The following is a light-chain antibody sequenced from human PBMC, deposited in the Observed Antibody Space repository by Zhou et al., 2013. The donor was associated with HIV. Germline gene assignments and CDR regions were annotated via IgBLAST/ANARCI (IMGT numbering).Light chain of an antibody. CDR2: EVS. Sequence: QSALTQPPSASGSPGQSVTISCTGTSSDVGGYNYVSWYQQHPGKAPKLMIYEVSKRPSGVPDRFSGSKSGNTASLTVSGLQAEDEADYYCSSHITSTTYVVFGGGTKVTVL. CDR3: SSHITSTTYVV. CDR1: SSDVGGYNY. J-gene: IGLJ2*01. V-gene: IGLV2-8*01.